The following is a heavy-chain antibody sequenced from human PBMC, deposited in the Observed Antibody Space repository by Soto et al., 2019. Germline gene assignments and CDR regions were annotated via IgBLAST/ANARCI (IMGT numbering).Heavy chain of an antibody. Sequence: ASVKASCKTSGYTFSNYGITWVRQAPGQPLEWLGWISLYSDGTNYAQKFQGRVSMTTATSTTTAYMELRSLRSDDTAVYYCARVVPGADAWFGPWGHVPLFTACS. D-gene: IGHD2-2*01. CDR2: ISLYSDGT. CDR3: ARVVPGADAWFGP. J-gene: IGHJ5*02. CDR1: GYTFSNYG. V-gene: IGHV1-18*01.